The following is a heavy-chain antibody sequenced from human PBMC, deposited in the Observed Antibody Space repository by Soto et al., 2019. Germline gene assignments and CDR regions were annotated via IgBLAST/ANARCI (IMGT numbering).Heavy chain of an antibody. CDR3: ARRLLETKAGYNAYYYYGMDV. J-gene: IGHJ6*02. V-gene: IGHV5-10-1*01. D-gene: IGHD5-12*01. CDR1: GYSFTSYW. Sequence: LNLSSKGSGYSFTSYWINCVRQMPGKGLEWMGSIDPGDSYINYSPSFQGHVTLSADRSISTAYLQWSTLKASDTAMYYCARRLLETKAGYNAYYYYGMDVWGQGTTVTVSS. CDR2: IDPGDSYI.